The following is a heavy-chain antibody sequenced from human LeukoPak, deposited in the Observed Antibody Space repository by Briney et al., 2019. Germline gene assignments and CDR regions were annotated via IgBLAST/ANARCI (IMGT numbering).Heavy chain of an antibody. CDR2: IYYSGST. J-gene: IGHJ2*01. CDR1: GGSISSYY. Sequence: SETLSLTCTVSGGSISSYYWSWIRQPPGKGLEWIGYIYYSGSTIYNPSLKSRVTISVDTSKKQFSLKVRSVTAADTAVYYCARRDSPFDLWGRGTLVTVS. CDR3: ARRDSPFDL. V-gene: IGHV4-59*01. D-gene: IGHD3-22*01.